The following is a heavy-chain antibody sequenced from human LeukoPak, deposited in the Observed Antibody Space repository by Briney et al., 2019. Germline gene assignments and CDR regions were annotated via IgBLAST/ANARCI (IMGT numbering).Heavy chain of an antibody. J-gene: IGHJ5*02. CDR3: ARTTMVRGVTKNWFDP. CDR1: GYIFTSYS. CDR2: INPNSGGT. V-gene: IGHV1-2*02. Sequence: GASVKVSCKASGYIFTSYSMHWVRRAPGQGLEWMGWINPNSGGTNFAQKFQGRVTMTRDTSISTAYMELNRLRSDDTAVYYCARTTMVRGVTKNWFDPWGQGTLVTVSS. D-gene: IGHD3-10*01.